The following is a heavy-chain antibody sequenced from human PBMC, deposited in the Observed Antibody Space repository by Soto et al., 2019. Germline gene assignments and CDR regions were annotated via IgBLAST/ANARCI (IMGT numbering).Heavy chain of an antibody. V-gene: IGHV3-23*01. CDR2: ISGSGGST. J-gene: IGHJ4*02. D-gene: IGHD1-26*01. CDR1: GFTFSSYA. Sequence: GGSLRLSCAASGFTFSSYAMSWARQAPGKGLEWVSAISGSGGSTYYADSVKGRFTISRDNSKNTLYLQMNSLRAEDTAVYYCAKGGSRSYSGEQYYFDYWGQGTLVTVS. CDR3: AKGGSRSYSGEQYYFDY.